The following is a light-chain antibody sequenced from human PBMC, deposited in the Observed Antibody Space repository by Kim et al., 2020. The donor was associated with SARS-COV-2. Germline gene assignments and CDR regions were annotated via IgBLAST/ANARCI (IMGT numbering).Light chain of an antibody. CDR2: QDS. Sequence: SYELTQPTSVSVSPGQTASITCSGDKLGDKYACWYQQKPGQSPVLVIYQDSKRPSGIPERFSGSNSGNTATLTISGTQAMDEADYYCQAWDSSTEVVFGG. V-gene: IGLV3-1*01. J-gene: IGLJ2*01. CDR1: KLGDKY. CDR3: QAWDSSTEVV.